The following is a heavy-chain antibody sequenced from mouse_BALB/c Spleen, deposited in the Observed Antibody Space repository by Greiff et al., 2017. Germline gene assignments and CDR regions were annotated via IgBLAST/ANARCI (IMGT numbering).Heavy chain of an antibody. Sequence: EVQLVESGGGLVQPGGSLRLSCAPSGFTFTDYYMSWVRQPPGKALEWLGFIRNKANGYTTEYSASVKGRFTISRDNSQSILYLQMNTLRAEDSATYYCARAGGDVYYAYCAMDDWGQGTSVTVSS. D-gene: IGHD2-3*01. V-gene: IGHV7-3*02. CDR1: GFTFTDYY. CDR3: ARAGGDVYYAYCAMDD. J-gene: IGHJ4*01. CDR2: IRNKANGYTT.